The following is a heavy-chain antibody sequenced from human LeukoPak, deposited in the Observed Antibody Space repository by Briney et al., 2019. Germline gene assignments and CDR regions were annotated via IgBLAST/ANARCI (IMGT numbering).Heavy chain of an antibody. CDR1: GGSISSYY. Sequence: SETLSLTCTVSGGSISSYYWSWIRQPPGKGLEWIGYIYYSGSTNYNPSLKSRVTISVDTSKNQFSLKLSSVTAADTAVYYCARQNGYDFWSGYFDYWGKGTTVTVSS. V-gene: IGHV4-59*01. CDR3: ARQNGYDFWSGYFDY. CDR2: IYYSGST. D-gene: IGHD3-3*01. J-gene: IGHJ6*04.